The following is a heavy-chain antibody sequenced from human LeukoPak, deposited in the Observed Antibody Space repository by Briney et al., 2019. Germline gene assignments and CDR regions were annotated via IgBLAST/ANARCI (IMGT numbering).Heavy chain of an antibody. CDR2: ISGSGGST. J-gene: IGHJ4*02. D-gene: IGHD3-22*01. V-gene: IGHV3-23*01. CDR3: ASQYYYDSSGYYREHDY. CDR1: GFTFSSYA. Sequence: GGSLRLSCAASGFTFSSYAMSWVRQAPGKGLEWVSAISGSGGSTYYADSVKGRFTISRDNAKNTLYLQMNSLRAEDTAVYYCASQYYYDSSGYYREHDYWGQGTLVTVSS.